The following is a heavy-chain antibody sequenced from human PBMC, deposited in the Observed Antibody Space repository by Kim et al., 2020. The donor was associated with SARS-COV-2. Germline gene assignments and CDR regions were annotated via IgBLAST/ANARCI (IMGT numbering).Heavy chain of an antibody. CDR3: ARDSGIAYPSYNYGMDV. V-gene: IGHV1-3*01. D-gene: IGHD2-21*01. Sequence: FQGRVTMTRDTSASTAYMGLSSLRSEDTAVYYCARDSGIAYPSYNYGMDVWGQGTTVTVSS. J-gene: IGHJ6*02.